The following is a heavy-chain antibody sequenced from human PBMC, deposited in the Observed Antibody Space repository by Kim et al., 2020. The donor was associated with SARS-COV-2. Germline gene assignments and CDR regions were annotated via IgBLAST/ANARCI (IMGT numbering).Heavy chain of an antibody. CDR1: GFTFSRQW. V-gene: IGHV3-7*01. Sequence: GGSLRLSCAASGFTFSRQWMSWVRQAPGKGLEWVANINADGSDKSYVDSVKGRFTISRDNGKSSLFLQMDSLRAEDTAVYYCARAEIWGQGPLVTVSS. CDR3: ARAEI. CDR2: INADGSDK. J-gene: IGHJ4*02.